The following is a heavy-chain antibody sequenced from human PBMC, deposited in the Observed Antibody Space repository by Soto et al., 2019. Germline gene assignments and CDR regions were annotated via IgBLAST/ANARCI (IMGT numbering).Heavy chain of an antibody. V-gene: IGHV3-13*01. CDR3: ARGGFYSSSSVTALFDY. CDR2: IGTAGDT. J-gene: IGHJ4*02. Sequence: GESLKISCAASGFTFSSYDMHWVRQATGKGLEWVSAIGTAGDTYYPGSVKGRFTISRENAKNSLYLQMNSLRAEDTAVYYCARGGFYSSSSVTALFDYWGQGTLVTVSS. CDR1: GFTFSSYD. D-gene: IGHD6-6*01.